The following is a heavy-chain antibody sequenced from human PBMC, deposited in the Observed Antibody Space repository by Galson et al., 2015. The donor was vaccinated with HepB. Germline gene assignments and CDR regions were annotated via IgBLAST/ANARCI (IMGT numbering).Heavy chain of an antibody. CDR3: AKVFPEKVDGWYRQALYYFDS. CDR2: ITPSGVNT. J-gene: IGHJ4*02. Sequence: SLRLSCAASGFTFSYYAMSWVRQAPGKGLEWISAITPSGVNTYSADSMKGRFTISRDNSRNTLFLQMNSLRADDTAIYFCAKVFPEKVDGWYRQALYYFDSWGQGTRVTVSS. V-gene: IGHV3-23*01. CDR1: GFTFSYYA. D-gene: IGHD6-19*01.